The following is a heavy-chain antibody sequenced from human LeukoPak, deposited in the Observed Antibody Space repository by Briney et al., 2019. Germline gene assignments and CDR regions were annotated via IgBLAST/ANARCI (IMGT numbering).Heavy chain of an antibody. J-gene: IGHJ3*02. CDR2: IKQDGSEK. CDR1: GFTFSTYW. V-gene: IGHV3-7*01. CDR3: ARGTSLDAFDI. Sequence: GGSLRLSCAASGFTFSTYWMTWVRQAPGKGLEWVANIKQDGSEKYYVDSVKGRFTISRDNAKNSLYLQMNSLRAEDTAVYYCARGTSLDAFDIWGQGTMVTVSS. D-gene: IGHD1-7*01.